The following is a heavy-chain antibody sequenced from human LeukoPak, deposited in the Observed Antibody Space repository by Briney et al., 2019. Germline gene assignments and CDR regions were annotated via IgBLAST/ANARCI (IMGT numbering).Heavy chain of an antibody. J-gene: IGHJ4*02. CDR1: GYTFSSYF. D-gene: IGHD3-22*01. CDR3: ARAYYYDSSAYYPGGDY. CDR2: INPSGGST. Sequence: GASVKVSCKASGYTFSSYFMFWVRQAPGQGLEWMGIINPSGGSTSYAQRFQGRVSMTRDTSTSTVYMELRSLRSEDTALYYCARAYYYDSSAYYPGGDYWGQGTLVTVSS. V-gene: IGHV1-46*01.